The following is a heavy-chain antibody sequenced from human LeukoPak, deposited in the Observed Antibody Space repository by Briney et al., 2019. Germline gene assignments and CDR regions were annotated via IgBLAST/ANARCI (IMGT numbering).Heavy chain of an antibody. J-gene: IGHJ4*02. V-gene: IGHV3-23*01. Sequence: FTXXSYAMSWVRQAPGXGLXWVSAISGSGGSTXYADSVKGRFTISRDNSKNTLYLQMNSLRPEDTAVYYXXXXXXXXSXXXXYWGQGXLXTVSS. CDR1: FTXXSYA. CDR2: ISGSGGST. CDR3: XXXXXXXSXXXXY.